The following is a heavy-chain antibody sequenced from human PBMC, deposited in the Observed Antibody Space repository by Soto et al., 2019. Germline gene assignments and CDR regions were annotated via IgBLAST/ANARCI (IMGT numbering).Heavy chain of an antibody. CDR3: ARERQWEPLLY. V-gene: IGHV1-18*01. CDR2: ASAYNRNT. D-gene: IGHD1-26*01. J-gene: IGHJ4*02. CDR1: GYTFTNYG. Sequence: QVRLVQSGAEVKRPGASVRVSCKASGYTFTNYGITWVGQVPGQGLEWMGWASAYNRNTNYAQKFEDRVIMTTDTSTGTAHMELRSLRYDDTALYFCARERQWEPLLYWGQGTLVTVSS.